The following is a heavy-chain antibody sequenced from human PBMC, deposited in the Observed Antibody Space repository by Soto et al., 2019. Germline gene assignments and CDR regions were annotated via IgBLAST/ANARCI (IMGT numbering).Heavy chain of an antibody. Sequence: QVQLVQSGTEVKKPGASVKLSCKASGYTFTSYYMHWVRQAPGQGLEWMGMIYPNGGSTNYAQKFQGRVTMPRDTSTSTVYRELSSLRSEDTAVYYCVRDNSGFDYWGQGTLVTVSS. V-gene: IGHV1-46*03. J-gene: IGHJ4*02. CDR3: VRDNSGFDY. D-gene: IGHD2-15*01. CDR2: IYPNGGST. CDR1: GYTFTSYY.